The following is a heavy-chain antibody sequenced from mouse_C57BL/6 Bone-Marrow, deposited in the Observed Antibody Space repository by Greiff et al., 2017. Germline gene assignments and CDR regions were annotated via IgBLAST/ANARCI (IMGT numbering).Heavy chain of an antibody. CDR3: ARPAVVSDWYFDV. CDR1: GYTFTSYG. V-gene: IGHV1-58*01. Sequence: EVKMMESGAELVRPGSSVKMSCKTSGYTFTSYGINWVKPRPGQGLEWIGYIYIGNGYTEYNEKFKGKATLTSDTSSSTAYMQLSSLTSEDSAIYFCARPAVVSDWYFDVWGTGTTVTVSS. D-gene: IGHD1-1*01. J-gene: IGHJ1*03. CDR2: IYIGNGYT.